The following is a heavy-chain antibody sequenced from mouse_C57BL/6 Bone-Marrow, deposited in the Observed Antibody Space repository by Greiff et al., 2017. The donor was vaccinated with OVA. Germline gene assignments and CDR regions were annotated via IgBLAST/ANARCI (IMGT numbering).Heavy chain of an antibody. Sequence: VKVVESGPELVKPGASVKISCKASGYSFTSYYIHWVKQRPGQGLEWIGWIYPGSGNTKYNEKFKGKATLTADTSSSTAYMQLSSLTSEDSAVYYCAKENYDYDGYFDYWGQGTTLTVSS. V-gene: IGHV1-66*01. J-gene: IGHJ2*01. CDR3: AKENYDYDGYFDY. CDR1: GYSFTSYY. CDR2: IYPGSGNT. D-gene: IGHD2-4*01.